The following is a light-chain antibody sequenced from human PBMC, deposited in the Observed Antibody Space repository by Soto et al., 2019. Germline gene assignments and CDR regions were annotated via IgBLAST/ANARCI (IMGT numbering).Light chain of an antibody. CDR2: DAS. J-gene: IGKJ1*01. V-gene: IGKV3-11*01. CDR3: QQRFSWWT. Sequence: EIVLTQSPATLSLSPGERATLSCRASQSVGSYLAWYQQKPGQAPRLLIYDASNRATGIPAKFSGSGSGTDFTLTISSLEPEDFAVYYCQQRFSWWTFGQGTKVDIK. CDR1: QSVGSY.